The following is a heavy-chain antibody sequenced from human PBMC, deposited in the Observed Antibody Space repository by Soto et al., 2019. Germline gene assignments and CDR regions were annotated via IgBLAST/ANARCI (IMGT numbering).Heavy chain of an antibody. CDR3: ARAVGPFDY. J-gene: IGHJ4*02. V-gene: IGHV3-33*01. CDR2: IWYDGSNK. Sequence: QVQLVESGGGVVQPGRSLRLSCAASGFSFSTYGMHWVRRAPGKGLEWVAVIWYDGSNKYYGDSVKGRFTISRDNSKNTLYLQMNSLRAEDTAVYYCARAVGPFDYWGQGTLVTVSS. CDR1: GFSFSTYG. D-gene: IGHD3-16*01.